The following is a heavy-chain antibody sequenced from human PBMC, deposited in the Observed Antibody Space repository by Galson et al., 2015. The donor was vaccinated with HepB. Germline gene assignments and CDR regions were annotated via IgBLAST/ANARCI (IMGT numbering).Heavy chain of an antibody. Sequence: SVKVSCKASGGTFSNYAISWVRQAPGQGLEWMGGIIPIFGTANYAQKFQGRVTITADESTSTAYMELSSLRSEDTAVYYCARLKLGYSYGQASDYGGQGTLVTVSS. CDR1: GGTFSNYA. D-gene: IGHD5-18*01. CDR2: IIPIFGTA. V-gene: IGHV1-69*13. CDR3: ARLKLGYSYGQASDY. J-gene: IGHJ4*02.